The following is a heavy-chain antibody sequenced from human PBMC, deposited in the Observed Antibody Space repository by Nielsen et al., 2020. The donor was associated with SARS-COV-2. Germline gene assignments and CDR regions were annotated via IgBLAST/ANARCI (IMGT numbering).Heavy chain of an antibody. V-gene: IGHV3-30*03. Sequence: GGSLRLSCAASGFTFSSYGMHWVRQAPGKGLEWVAVISYDGSNKYYADSVKGRFTISRDNSKNTLYLQMNSLRAEDTAVYYCARVGPAQDYGDYALDYWGQGTLVTVSS. D-gene: IGHD4-17*01. CDR2: ISYDGSNK. CDR1: GFTFSSYG. CDR3: ARVGPAQDYGDYALDY. J-gene: IGHJ4*02.